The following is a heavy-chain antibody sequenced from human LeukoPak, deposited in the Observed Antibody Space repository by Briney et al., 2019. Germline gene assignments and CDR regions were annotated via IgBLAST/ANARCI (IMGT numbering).Heavy chain of an antibody. D-gene: IGHD5-18*01. CDR3: ARDNVGGYSYVSSGAFDI. Sequence: GASVKVSCKASGGTFSSYAISWVRQAPGQGHEWMGGIIPIFGTANYAQKFQGRVTITTDESTSTAYMELSSLRSEDTAVYYCARDNVGGYSYVSSGAFDIWGQGTMVTVSS. J-gene: IGHJ3*02. CDR2: IIPIFGTA. V-gene: IGHV1-69*05. CDR1: GGTFSSYA.